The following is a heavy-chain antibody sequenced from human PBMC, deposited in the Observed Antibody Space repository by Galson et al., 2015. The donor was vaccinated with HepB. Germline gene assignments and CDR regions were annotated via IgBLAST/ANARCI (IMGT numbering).Heavy chain of an antibody. CDR2: IKQDGSEK. J-gene: IGHJ4*02. Sequence: SLRLSCAASGFTISNNWMSWVRQAPGKGLEWVSNIKQDGSEKYYVDSVKGRFTISRDNAKNSLYLQMNSLRAEDTAVYYCAKRSYDFWSGYYQTYYFDYWGQGTLVTVSS. D-gene: IGHD3-3*01. CDR1: GFTISNNW. CDR3: AKRSYDFWSGYYQTYYFDY. V-gene: IGHV3-7*01.